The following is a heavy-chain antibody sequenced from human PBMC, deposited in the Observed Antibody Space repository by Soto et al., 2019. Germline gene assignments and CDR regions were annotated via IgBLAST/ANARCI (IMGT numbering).Heavy chain of an antibody. Sequence: GGSLRLSCAASGFTFSNYAMSLVRQAPGKGLEWVSLVSATAGTTYYTDSVKGRFTISRDNSRNTVYLEMNSLRADDTAVYYCAKDRLAGGFDYWGQGTLVTVSS. J-gene: IGHJ4*02. V-gene: IGHV3-23*01. CDR1: GFTFSNYA. CDR3: AKDRLAGGFDY. CDR2: VSATAGTT. D-gene: IGHD3-16*01.